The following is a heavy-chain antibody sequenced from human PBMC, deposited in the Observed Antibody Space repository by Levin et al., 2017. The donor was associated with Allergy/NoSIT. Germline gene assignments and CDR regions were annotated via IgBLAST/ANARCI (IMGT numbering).Heavy chain of an antibody. Sequence: ASVKVPCKASGYTFKNYGISWVRQAPGQGLEWMGWISTHNGNTNYAQSFQGRVTMTTDTSTSTADMELRSLISDDTAVYYCARFVVTPVSYFYMDVWGKGTTVTVSS. V-gene: IGHV1-18*01. CDR3: ARFVVTPVSYFYMDV. J-gene: IGHJ6*03. CDR2: ISTHNGNT. CDR1: GYTFKNYG. D-gene: IGHD2-2*01.